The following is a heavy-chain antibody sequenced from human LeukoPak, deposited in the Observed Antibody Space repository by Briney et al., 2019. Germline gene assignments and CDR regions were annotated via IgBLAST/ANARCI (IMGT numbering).Heavy chain of an antibody. D-gene: IGHD3-9*01. Sequence: SETLSLTCTVSGGSISSYYWSWIRQPPGKGLEWIGYIYYSGSTNYNPSLKSRGTISVDTSKNQFSLKLSSVTAADTAVYYCARDAAARGYDILTGYPNYYMDVWGKGTTVTISS. CDR1: GGSISSYY. V-gene: IGHV4-59*01. CDR3: ARDAAARGYDILTGYPNYYMDV. CDR2: IYYSGST. J-gene: IGHJ6*03.